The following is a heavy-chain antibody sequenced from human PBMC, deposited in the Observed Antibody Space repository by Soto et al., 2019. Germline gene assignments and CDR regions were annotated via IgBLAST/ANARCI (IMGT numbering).Heavy chain of an antibody. D-gene: IGHD3-22*01. CDR2: ISSSSSTI. V-gene: IGHV3-48*02. Sequence: GGSLRLSCAASGFTFSSYSMNWVRQAPGKGLEWVSYISSSSSTIYYADSVKGRFTISRDNAKNSLYLQMNSQRDEDTAVDYCSRVRLYYYDSSGYGYYYYMDLWGRGTTVTVSS. CDR1: GFTFSSYS. J-gene: IGHJ6*03. CDR3: SRVRLYYYDSSGYGYYYYMDL.